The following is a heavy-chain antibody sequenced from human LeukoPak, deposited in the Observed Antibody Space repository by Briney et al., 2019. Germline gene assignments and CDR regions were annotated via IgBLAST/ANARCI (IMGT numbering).Heavy chain of an antibody. D-gene: IGHD2-2*02. J-gene: IGHJ5*02. Sequence: GESLKISCKGSGYSFTSYWIGWVRQMPGKGLEWMGIIYPGDSDTRYSPSFQGQVTISADKSISTAYLQWSSLKASDTAMYYCASGTGYCSSTSCYTRWLDPWGQGTLVTVSS. CDR2: IYPGDSDT. CDR1: GYSFTSYW. V-gene: IGHV5-51*01. CDR3: ASGTGYCSSTSCYTRWLDP.